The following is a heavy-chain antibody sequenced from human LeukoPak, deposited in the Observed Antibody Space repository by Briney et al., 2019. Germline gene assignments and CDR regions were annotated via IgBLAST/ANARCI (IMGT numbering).Heavy chain of an antibody. CDR1: GGSISTYY. J-gene: IGHJ5*02. CDR3: ARGPASGSNFAWFDP. Sequence: SETLSLTCTVSGGSISTYYWSWIRQPPGKGLEWIGEINHSGSTNYNPSLKSRVTISVDMSKNQFSLELTSVTAADTAVYYCARGPASGSNFAWFDPWGQGTLVTVSS. CDR2: INHSGST. V-gene: IGHV4-34*01. D-gene: IGHD3-10*01.